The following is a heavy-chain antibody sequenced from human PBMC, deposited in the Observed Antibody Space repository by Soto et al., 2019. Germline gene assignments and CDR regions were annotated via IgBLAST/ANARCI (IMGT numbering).Heavy chain of an antibody. D-gene: IGHD3-22*01. V-gene: IGHV4-59*01. J-gene: IGHJ6*02. CDR3: ARAGGNYYDSSGYYGMDV. Sequence: QVRLQESGPGLVKPSETLSLTCTVSGGSISSYYWSWIRQPPGKGLEWIGYIYYSGSTNYNPSHKRRVTISVDTSKNQFSLKLSSVTAADTAVYYCARAGGNYYDSSGYYGMDVWGQGTTVTVSS. CDR1: GGSISSYY. CDR2: IYYSGST.